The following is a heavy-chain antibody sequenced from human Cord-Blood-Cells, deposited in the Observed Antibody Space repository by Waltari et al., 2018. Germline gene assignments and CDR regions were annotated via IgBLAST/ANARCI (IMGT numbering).Heavy chain of an antibody. J-gene: IGHJ4*02. CDR2: IIPSLGTG. CDR1: GGTFSSYA. Sequence: QVQLVQSGAEVKKPGSSVKVSCKASGGTFSSYAISWVRQAPGQGLEWMGGIIPSLGTGNYAQKFQGRVTITADESTSTAYMELSSLRSEDTAVYYCARSGPYSSSYYFDYWGQGTLVTVSS. CDR3: ARSGPYSSSYYFDY. V-gene: IGHV1-69*01. D-gene: IGHD6-6*01.